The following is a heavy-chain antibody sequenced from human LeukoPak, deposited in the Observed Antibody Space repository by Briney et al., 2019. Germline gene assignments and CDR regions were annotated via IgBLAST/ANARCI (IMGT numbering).Heavy chain of an antibody. V-gene: IGHV4-30-2*01. CDR2: IYHGGNT. CDR1: GGSISSGGHY. D-gene: IGHD2-2*01. Sequence: SQTLSLTCTVSGGSISSGGHYWSWIRQPPGKGLEWIGYIYHGGNTYYNPSLKSRVTISVDRSKNQFSLKLSSVTAADTAVYYCATYCTTTSCPVDAFDIWGQGTMFTVSS. J-gene: IGHJ3*02. CDR3: ATYCTTTSCPVDAFDI.